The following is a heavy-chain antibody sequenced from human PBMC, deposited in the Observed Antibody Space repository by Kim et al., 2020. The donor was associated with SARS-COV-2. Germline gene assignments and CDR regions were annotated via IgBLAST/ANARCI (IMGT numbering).Heavy chain of an antibody. CDR2: IIPLFRTA. Sequence: SVKVSCTASGGAFSYYGISWMRQAPGQGLEWVGGIIPLFRTANYAQNFQGRVSITTDESTRTAFMEMTSLRVEDTAVYYCARDGISGTENPIVAFDIWG. D-gene: IGHD1-20*01. J-gene: IGHJ3*02. CDR1: GGAFSYYG. CDR3: ARDGISGTENPIVAFDI. V-gene: IGHV1-69*05.